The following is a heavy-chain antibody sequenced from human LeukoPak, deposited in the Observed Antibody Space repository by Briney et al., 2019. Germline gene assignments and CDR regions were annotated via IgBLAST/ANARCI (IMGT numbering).Heavy chain of an antibody. J-gene: IGHJ6*02. CDR3: VRDGSDILTVYGMDV. CDR2: VKQDGSQA. V-gene: IGHV3-7*01. Sequence: GGSLRLSCATSGFTFTRYWMAWIRQSPGKGLEWVANVKQDGSQAYYLESVKGRFTISRDNAKNSLYLQMNSLRAEDTAKYYCVRDGSDILTVYGMDVWGQGTTVTVSS. D-gene: IGHD3-9*01. CDR1: GFTFTRYW.